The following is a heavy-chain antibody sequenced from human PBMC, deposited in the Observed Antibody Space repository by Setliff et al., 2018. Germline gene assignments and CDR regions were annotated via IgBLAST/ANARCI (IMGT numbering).Heavy chain of an antibody. Sequence: ASVKVSCKASGYTFAGYYIHWVRQAPGQGLEWMGWINTDTGNPTSAQGFTGRFVFSLDTSVSTAYLQISSLKAEDTALYYCARVGTGSLLDYWGQGTLVTVSS. CDR2: INTDTGNP. J-gene: IGHJ4*02. V-gene: IGHV7-4-1*02. CDR1: GYTFAGYY. CDR3: ARVGTGSLLDY. D-gene: IGHD1-1*01.